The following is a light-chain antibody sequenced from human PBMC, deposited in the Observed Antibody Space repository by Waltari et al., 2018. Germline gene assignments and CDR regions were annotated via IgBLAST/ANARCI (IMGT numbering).Light chain of an antibody. V-gene: IGLV1-40*01. J-gene: IGLJ3*02. CDR3: QSYDSSLRSKM. CDR1: RPNIEAAY. CDR2: NDD. Sequence: QSVLTQPPSVSGAPGQTVIISCTGSRPNIEAAYVPWFRQFPGAAPKLLIFNDDNRPSGVPDRFSGSKSATSASLAITGLQADDEADYYCQSYDSSLRSKMFGGGTKLTVL.